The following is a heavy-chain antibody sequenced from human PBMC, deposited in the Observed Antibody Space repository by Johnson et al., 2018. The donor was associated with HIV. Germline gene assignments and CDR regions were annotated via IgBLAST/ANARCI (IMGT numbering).Heavy chain of an antibody. D-gene: IGHD5-18*01. Sequence: QVQLVESGGGVVQTGGSRRLSCAASGFTFSTYGMHWVRQAPGKGLEWVAFIRDDGSNKHYIESVKGRFTISRDNSKNTLYLQMSSLRGEDTAVYYCARDTPMDDDAFDIWGQGTMVTVPS. CDR3: ARDTPMDDDAFDI. CDR1: GFTFSTYG. V-gene: IGHV3-30*02. CDR2: IRDDGSNK. J-gene: IGHJ3*02.